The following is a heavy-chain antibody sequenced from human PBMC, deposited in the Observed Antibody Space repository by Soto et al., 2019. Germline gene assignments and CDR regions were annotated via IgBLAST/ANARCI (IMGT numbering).Heavy chain of an antibody. CDR1: GYPVTAYY. D-gene: IGHD3-3*01. CDR2: INPATGAA. CDR3: ARGGGVGVAGSAAFDM. J-gene: IGHJ3*02. V-gene: IGHV1-2*02. Sequence: QLHLVQSGAVVKKPGASVTVSCSASGYPVTAYYMHWVRQAPGRGLEWMEGINPATGAAKYTQTFQGGATIARDTSTIRVFMDLSGLASGDTAVFFCARGGGVGVAGSAAFDMWGQGTLVTVSS.